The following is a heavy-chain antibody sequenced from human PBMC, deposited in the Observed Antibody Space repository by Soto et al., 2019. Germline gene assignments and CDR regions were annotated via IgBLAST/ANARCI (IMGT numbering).Heavy chain of an antibody. CDR3: ARDPRSITGTTSSEDFQH. D-gene: IGHD1-1*01. CDR2: IIPIFGIT. J-gene: IGHJ1*01. V-gene: IGHV1-69*01. CDR1: GGTFSGYA. Sequence: QAQLMQSGAEVKEPGSSVKVSCKASGGTFSGYAISWVRQAPGQGLEWLGGIIPIFGITNYAQKFQNRLTIAADESSATVYMDLRSRTSEDSAIYYCARDPRSITGTTSSEDFQHWGQGTLVSVS.